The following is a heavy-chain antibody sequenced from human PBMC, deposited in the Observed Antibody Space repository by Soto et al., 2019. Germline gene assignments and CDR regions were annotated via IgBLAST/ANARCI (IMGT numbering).Heavy chain of an antibody. CDR3: ARGCTNGVCYYYYYYGMDG. Sequence: GASVKVSCKASGGTFSSYDISWVRRAPGQVLEWMGGIIPIFGTANYAQKFQGRVTITADESTSTAYMELSSLRSEDTAVYYCARGCTNGVCYYYYYYGMDGWGQGTTVTFSS. D-gene: IGHD2-8*01. J-gene: IGHJ6*02. CDR2: IIPIFGTA. V-gene: IGHV1-69*01. CDR1: GGTFSSYD.